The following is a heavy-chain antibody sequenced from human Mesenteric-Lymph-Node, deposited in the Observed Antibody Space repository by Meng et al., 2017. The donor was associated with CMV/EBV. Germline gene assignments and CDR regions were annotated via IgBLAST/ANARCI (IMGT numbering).Heavy chain of an antibody. V-gene: IGHV3-9*01. Sequence: SLKISCAASGFTFDDYAMHWVRQAPGKGLEWVSGISWNSGSIGYADSVKGRFTISRDNAKSSLYLQMNNLRAEDTAVYYCARSVGQVALDYWGQGTLVTVSS. J-gene: IGHJ4*02. CDR1: GFTFDDYA. CDR2: ISWNSGSI. CDR3: ARSVGQVALDY. D-gene: IGHD3-10*01.